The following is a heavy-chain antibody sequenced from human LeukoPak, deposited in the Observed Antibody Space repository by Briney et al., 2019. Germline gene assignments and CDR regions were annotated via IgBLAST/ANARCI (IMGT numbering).Heavy chain of an antibody. CDR3: ARDRRDYGDSRFDY. J-gene: IGHJ4*02. D-gene: IGHD4-17*01. CDR2: ISAYNGNT. V-gene: IGHV1-18*01. Sequence: ASVKVSCKASGYTFTSYGISWVRQAPGQGLEWMGWISAYNGNTSYAQKLQGRVTMTTDTSTSTAYMELRSLRSDDTAVYYCARDRRDYGDSRFDYWGQGTLVTVSS. CDR1: GYTFTSYG.